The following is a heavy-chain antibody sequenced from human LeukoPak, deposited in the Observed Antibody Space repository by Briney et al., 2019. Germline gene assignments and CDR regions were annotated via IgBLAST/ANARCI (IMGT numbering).Heavy chain of an antibody. CDR3: ARDQGYGMDV. V-gene: IGHV4-59*01. J-gene: IGHJ6*02. CDR1: GVSISSYY. Sequence: SETLSLTCTVSGVSISSYYWSWIRQPPGKGLEWIGYIYYSGSTNYNPSLKSRVTISVDTSKNQISLNLSSVTAADTAVYYCARDQGYGMDVWGQGTTVTVSS. CDR2: IYYSGST.